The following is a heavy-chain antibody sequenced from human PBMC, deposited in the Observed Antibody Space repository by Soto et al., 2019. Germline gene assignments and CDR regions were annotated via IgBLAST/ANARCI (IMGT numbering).Heavy chain of an antibody. V-gene: IGHV4-39*01. CDR3: ASQRTTVVTQAYFDH. Sequence: XGTMSLTCIVSGESISSSSYYWGWIREPPGKGLEWIGSIYYSGRTYYNPSFKSRVTISIDTSKNQFSLKLSSVTATDTAVYYCASQRTTVVTQAYFDHWGQGALVTGSS. J-gene: IGHJ4*02. CDR1: GESISSSSYY. CDR2: IYYSGRT. D-gene: IGHD2-21*02.